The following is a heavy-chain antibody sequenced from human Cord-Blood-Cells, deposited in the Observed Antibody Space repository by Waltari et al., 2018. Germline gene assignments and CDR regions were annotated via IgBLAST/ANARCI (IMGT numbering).Heavy chain of an antibody. CDR2: TYYRSKWYN. CDR3: ARVTGSHWYFDL. CDR1: GDRVSSHSAA. D-gene: IGHD3-10*01. Sequence: QVQLQQSGPGLVKPSLTLAHTCAITGDRVSSHSAAWHWTRRSPSRGLERLGRTYYRSKWYNDYAVSVKSRITINPDTSKNQFSLQLNSVTPEDTAVYYCARVTGSHWYFDLWGRGTLVTVSS. J-gene: IGHJ2*01. V-gene: IGHV6-1*01.